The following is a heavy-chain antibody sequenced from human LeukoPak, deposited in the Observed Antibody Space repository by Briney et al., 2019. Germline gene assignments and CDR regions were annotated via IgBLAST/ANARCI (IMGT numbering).Heavy chain of an antibody. CDR3: ARDLYDILTGYLYGMDV. J-gene: IGHJ6*02. CDR1: GFTFSSYD. V-gene: IGHV3-13*01. CDR2: IGTAGDT. Sequence: PGGSLRLSCAASGFTFSSYDMHWVRQATGKGLEWVSGIGTAGDTNYPGSVKGRFTISRENAKNSLYLQMNSLRAGDTAVYYCARDLYDILTGYLYGMDVWGQGTTVTVS. D-gene: IGHD3-9*01.